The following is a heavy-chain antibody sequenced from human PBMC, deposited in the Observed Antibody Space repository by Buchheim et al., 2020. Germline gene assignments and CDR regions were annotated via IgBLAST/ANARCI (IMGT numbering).Heavy chain of an antibody. J-gene: IGHJ4*02. Sequence: EVQLVESGGDLVQPGGSLRLSCAASGFTFSSYAMSWVRQTPGKGLEWVSAIRNSGDTTYYADSVKGRFTISRENSKNTLYLQMNSLRAEDTALYYCAKWRVPGRTTGTYFNYFDYWGQGTL. CDR3: AKWRVPGRTTGTYFNYFDY. V-gene: IGHV3-23*04. CDR1: GFTFSSYA. D-gene: IGHD1-26*01. CDR2: IRNSGDTT.